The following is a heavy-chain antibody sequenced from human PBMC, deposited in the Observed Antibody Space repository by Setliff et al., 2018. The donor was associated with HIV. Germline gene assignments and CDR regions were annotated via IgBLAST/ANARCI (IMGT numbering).Heavy chain of an antibody. J-gene: IGHJ4*02. D-gene: IGHD6-25*01. V-gene: IGHV3-30*02. CDR3: VQGGLSSGWGSF. CDR2: IRYDGSNK. CDR1: GFTFSSYG. Sequence: GGSLRLSCAASGFTFSSYGMHWVRQAPGKGLEWVAFIRYDGSNKYYADSVKGRFTISRDNSKNTLYLQMNSLRAEDTAVYYCVQGGLSSGWGSFWGQGTLVTVSS.